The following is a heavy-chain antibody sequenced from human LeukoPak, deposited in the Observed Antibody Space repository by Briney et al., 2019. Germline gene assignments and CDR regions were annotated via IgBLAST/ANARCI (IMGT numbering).Heavy chain of an antibody. CDR2: INHSGRT. Sequence: KASETLSLTCAVSGGSFFGSHWNWIRQSPEKGLEWIGEINHSGRTNYNPSLKSRVTISVDTSKSQFFLKLTSVTAADTAVYYCARGPGDIVVVRWFDPWGQGTLVTVSS. J-gene: IGHJ5*02. V-gene: IGHV4-34*01. CDR3: ARGPGDIVVVRWFDP. D-gene: IGHD2-2*01. CDR1: GGSFFGSH.